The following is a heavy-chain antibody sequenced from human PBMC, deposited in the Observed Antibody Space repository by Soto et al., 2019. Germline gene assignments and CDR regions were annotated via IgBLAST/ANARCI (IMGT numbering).Heavy chain of an antibody. CDR2: IKSKTDGGTT. CDR3: TTVKDYDFWSGYANYYGMDV. J-gene: IGHJ6*02. D-gene: IGHD3-3*01. Sequence: EVQLVESGGGLVKPGGSLRLSCAASGFTFSNAWMNWVRQAPGKGLEWVGRIKSKTDGGTTDYAGPVKGRFTISRDDSKNTMYLQMNRLKTEDTAVYYWTTVKDYDFWSGYANYYGMDVWGQGTTVTVSS. CDR1: GFTFSNAW. V-gene: IGHV3-15*07.